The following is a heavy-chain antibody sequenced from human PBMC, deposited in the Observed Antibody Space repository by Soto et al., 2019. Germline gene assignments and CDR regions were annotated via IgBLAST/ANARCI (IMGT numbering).Heavy chain of an antibody. CDR2: IIPLLGIT. V-gene: IGHV1-69*02. CDR3: TYLDGSTWSDAFDI. J-gene: IGHJ3*02. D-gene: IGHD6-6*01. Sequence: QVQLVQSGAEVKKPGSSVKVSCKASGGTFSSYTISWVRQVPGQVLEWVGRIIPLLGITNYGQKFQGRVTIPAAKSTSTADMDLSSLRSEDTAVYYCTYLDGSTWSDAFDIWGQGTMVTVSS. CDR1: GGTFSSYT.